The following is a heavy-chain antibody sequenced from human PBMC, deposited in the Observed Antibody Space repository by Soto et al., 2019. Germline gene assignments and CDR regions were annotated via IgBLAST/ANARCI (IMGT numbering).Heavy chain of an antibody. CDR1: GFTFSSYA. Sequence: GGSLRLSCAASGFTFSSYAMSWVRQAPGKGLEWVSAISGSGGSTYYADSVKGRFTISRDNSKNTLYLQMNSLRAEDTAVYYCAKAPSYYDILTSYLPDDYWGQGTLVTVSS. D-gene: IGHD3-9*01. CDR3: AKAPSYYDILTSYLPDDY. V-gene: IGHV3-23*01. CDR2: ISGSGGST. J-gene: IGHJ4*02.